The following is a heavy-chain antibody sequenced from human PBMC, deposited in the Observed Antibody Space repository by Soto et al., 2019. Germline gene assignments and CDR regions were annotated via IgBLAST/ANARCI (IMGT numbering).Heavy chain of an antibody. CDR1: GFTFSDYW. Sequence: EVQLVESGGGLVQPGGSLRLSCEVSGFTFSDYWMSWVRQAPGKELEWVANIKQDGNEKYYLDSVKGPFTISRDNDKNLMYQQIKRLSADDNAVANSARGIGRSGCYSRYGACDIWSEGTMVAVSS. V-gene: IGHV3-7*01. D-gene: IGHD6-19*01. CDR2: IKQDGNEK. CDR3: ARGIGRSGCYSRYGACDI. J-gene: IGHJ3*02.